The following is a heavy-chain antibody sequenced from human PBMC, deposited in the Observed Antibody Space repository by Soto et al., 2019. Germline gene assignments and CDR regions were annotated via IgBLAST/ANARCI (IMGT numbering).Heavy chain of an antibody. CDR1: GFTFNSYA. D-gene: IGHD2-2*01. J-gene: IGHJ4*01. CDR3: VRKYPGTRPFDY. CDR2: IGTDGNT. V-gene: IGHV3-23*01. Sequence: AGGSLRLSCAASGFTFNSYAMNWVRQAPGKGLACVSAIGTDGNTYYANSVKGRFTISRDNSRTTLYLQMNSLRVEDTALYYCVRKYPGTRPFDYWGQGTLVTVS.